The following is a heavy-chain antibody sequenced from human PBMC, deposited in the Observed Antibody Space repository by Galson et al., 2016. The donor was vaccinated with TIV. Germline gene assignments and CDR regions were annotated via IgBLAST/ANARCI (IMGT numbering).Heavy chain of an antibody. CDR3: ARGQFAIGWYPDRFDC. CDR1: GFTFNNFW. Sequence: SLSLSCAASGFTFNNFWMTWVRQAPGKGLEWVANVKQDGSDTYYVESLKGRFTISSDNAKSSLFLQMNSLRAEDTAVYYCARGQFAIGWYPDRFDCWGQGILVTVSS. J-gene: IGHJ4*02. D-gene: IGHD6-19*01. V-gene: IGHV3-7*04. CDR2: VKQDGSDT.